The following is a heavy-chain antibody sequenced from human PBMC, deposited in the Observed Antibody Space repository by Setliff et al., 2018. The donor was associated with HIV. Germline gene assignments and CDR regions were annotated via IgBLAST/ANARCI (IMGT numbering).Heavy chain of an antibody. CDR2: IYTSGNSRYT. D-gene: IGHD3-22*01. J-gene: IGHJ5*02. CDR1: GASVTNVLYY. CDR3: ASRIYYYDESRVLREEGFVP. Sequence: SETLSLTCTVSGASVTNVLYYWSWLRQPAGKGLEWIGHIYTSGNSRYTNYNPSLKSRVTISVDTSKNQFSLKLTSVTAADTAMYYCASRIYYYDESRVLREEGFVPWGQGTLVTVSS. V-gene: IGHV4-61*09.